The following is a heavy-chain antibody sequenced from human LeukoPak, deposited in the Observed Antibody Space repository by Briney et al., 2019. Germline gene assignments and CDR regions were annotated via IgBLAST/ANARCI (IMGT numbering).Heavy chain of an antibody. Sequence: PGGSLRLSCAASGFTFSSYAMSWVRQAPGKGLEWVSAISGSGGSTYYADSVKGRFTISRDNSKNTLYLQMNSLRAEDTAVYYCAKSHGDYYYYGIDVWGQGTTVTVSS. J-gene: IGHJ6*02. V-gene: IGHV3-23*01. CDR2: ISGSGGST. CDR3: AKSHGDYYYYGIDV. CDR1: GFTFSSYA. D-gene: IGHD3-16*01.